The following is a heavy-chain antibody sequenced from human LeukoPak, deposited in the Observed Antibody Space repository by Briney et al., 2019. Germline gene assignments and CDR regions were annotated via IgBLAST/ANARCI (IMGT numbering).Heavy chain of an antibody. D-gene: IGHD3-22*01. Sequence: GGSLRLSCAASGSTFSSYEMNWVRQAPGKGQEWVSYISSRGSTIYYADSVKGRFTISRDNAKNSLYLQMNSLRAEDTAVYYCATTPDYYDSSGYSGYWGQGTLVTVSS. CDR2: ISSRGSTI. CDR1: GSTFSSYE. J-gene: IGHJ4*02. V-gene: IGHV3-48*03. CDR3: ATTPDYYDSSGYSGY.